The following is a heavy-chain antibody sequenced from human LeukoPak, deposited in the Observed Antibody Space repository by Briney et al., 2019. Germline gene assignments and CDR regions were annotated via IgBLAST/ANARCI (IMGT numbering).Heavy chain of an antibody. CDR1: GFTVSSNY. CDR3: ASRGCSSTSCYFGAFDI. D-gene: IGHD2-2*01. CDR2: IYSGGST. Sequence: GASLRLSCAASGFTVSSNYMSWVRQAPGKGLEWVSVIYSGGSTYYADSVKGRFTISRDNSKNTLYLQMNSLRAEDTAVYYCASRGCSSTSCYFGAFDIWGQGTMVTVSS. V-gene: IGHV3-53*01. J-gene: IGHJ3*02.